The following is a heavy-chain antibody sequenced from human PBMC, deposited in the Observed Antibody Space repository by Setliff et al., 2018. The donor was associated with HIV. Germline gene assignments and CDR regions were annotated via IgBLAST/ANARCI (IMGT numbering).Heavy chain of an antibody. J-gene: IGHJ6*01. CDR3: ARDRGRGSGSPTRKYYYYGMDV. D-gene: IGHD3-10*01. CDR2: IYYSGSI. V-gene: IGHV4-59*01. CDR1: GGSISSYY. Sequence: PSETLSLTCTVSGGSISSYYWSWIRQSPGKGLEWIGSIYYSGSINYNPPLESRVTISVDPSKNKFSLKLRSVTTADTAVYYCARDRGRGSGSPTRKYYYYGMDVWG.